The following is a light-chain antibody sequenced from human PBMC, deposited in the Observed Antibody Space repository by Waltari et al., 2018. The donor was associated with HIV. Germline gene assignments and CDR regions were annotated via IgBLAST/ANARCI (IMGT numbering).Light chain of an antibody. CDR3: QSYDNSLSGHWG. Sequence: QSALTQPPSVSGAPGPTVTIPCTGSSPNIGAGYDVHWSQQLPGTAPKLLIYGNTNRPSGVPDRFSGSKSGTSASLAITGLQTEDEGTYYCQSYDNSLSGHWGFGGGTKLTVL. V-gene: IGLV1-40*01. J-gene: IGLJ3*02. CDR2: GNT. CDR1: SPNIGAGYD.